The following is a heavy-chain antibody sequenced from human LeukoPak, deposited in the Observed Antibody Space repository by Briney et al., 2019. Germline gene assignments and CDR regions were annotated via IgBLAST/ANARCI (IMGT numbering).Heavy chain of an antibody. CDR1: GGSFSGYY. V-gene: IGHV4-34*01. Sequence: SETLSLTCAVYGGSFSGYYWSWIRQPPGKGLEWIGEINHSGSTNYNPSLKSRVTISVDTSKNQFSLKLSSVTAADTAVYYCARRPLITMVRGALPLGVNWFDPWGQGTLVTASS. J-gene: IGHJ5*02. CDR3: ARRPLITMVRGALPLGVNWFDP. D-gene: IGHD3-10*01. CDR2: INHSGST.